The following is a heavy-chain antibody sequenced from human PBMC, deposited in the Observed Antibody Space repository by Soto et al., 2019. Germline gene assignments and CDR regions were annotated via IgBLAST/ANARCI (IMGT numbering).Heavy chain of an antibody. Sequence: GELRLSCAASGFTFRREAMSWVRQAPGKGLEWVSAISGSGGSTYYADSVKGRFTISRDNSKNTLYLQMNSLRAEDTAVYYCAKVEWLVLVGAFDIWGQEISFTGS. CDR1: GFTFRREA. J-gene: IGHJ3*02. CDR3: AKVEWLVLVGAFDI. CDR2: ISGSGGST. D-gene: IGHD6-19*01. V-gene: IGHV3-23*01.